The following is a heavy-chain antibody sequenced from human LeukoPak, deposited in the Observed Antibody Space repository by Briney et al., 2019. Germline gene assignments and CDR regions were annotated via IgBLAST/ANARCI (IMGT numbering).Heavy chain of an antibody. J-gene: IGHJ3*02. Sequence: MSSETLSLTCTVSGVSISSGGYYWRWLRQPPGKGLEWIGYIYYSGSTNYNPSLKSRVTISVDTSKNQFSLKLGSVTAADTAVYYCARLSKDTRNLTIFGVAPYRSHAFDIWGQGTMVTVSS. V-gene: IGHV4-61*08. CDR3: ARLSKDTRNLTIFGVAPYRSHAFDI. CDR1: GVSISSGGYY. D-gene: IGHD3-3*01. CDR2: IYYSGST.